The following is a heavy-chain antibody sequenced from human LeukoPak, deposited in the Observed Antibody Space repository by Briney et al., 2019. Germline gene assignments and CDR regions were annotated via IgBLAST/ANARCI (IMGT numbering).Heavy chain of an antibody. CDR3: ARVFKSRYPDY. J-gene: IGHJ4*02. D-gene: IGHD3-16*02. Sequence: SETLSLTCTVSGGSVSSGDYYWSWIREPPGKGLEWIGYIYYSGSTYYNPSLKSRVTISVDTSKNQFSLKLSSVTAADTAVYYCARVFKSRYPDYWGQGTLVTVSS. V-gene: IGHV4-30-4*01. CDR1: GGSVSSGDYY. CDR2: IYYSGST.